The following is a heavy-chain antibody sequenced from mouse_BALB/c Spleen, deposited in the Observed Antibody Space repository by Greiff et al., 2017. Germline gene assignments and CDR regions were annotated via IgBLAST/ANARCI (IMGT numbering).Heavy chain of an antibody. CDR1: GYTFTNYW. CDR3: ARGALRRGDDY. Sequence: VQLQQSGAELVRPGPSVTMSCKAAGYTFTNYWIGWVKQRPGHGLEWIGDIYPGGGYTNYNETFKGKATLTADTSSSTAYMQLSSLTSEDSAIYCCARGALRRGDDYWGQGTTLTVSS. J-gene: IGHJ2*01. D-gene: IGHD2-12*01. CDR2: IYPGGGYT. V-gene: IGHV1-63*02.